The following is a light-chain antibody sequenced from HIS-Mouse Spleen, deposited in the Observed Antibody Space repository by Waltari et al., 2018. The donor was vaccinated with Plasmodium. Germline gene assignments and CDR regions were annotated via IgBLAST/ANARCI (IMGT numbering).Light chain of an antibody. J-gene: IGLJ3*02. CDR1: ALPKQY. CDR2: KDR. CDR3: QSADSSGTYWV. V-gene: IGLV3-25*03. Sequence: SYELTQPPSVSVSPGQTARITCSGDALPKQYAYWYQQKPGQAPVLGIYKDRERPSGIPERCSGASSWTTVTLTISGVQAEDEADYYCQSADSSGTYWVFGGGTKLTVL.